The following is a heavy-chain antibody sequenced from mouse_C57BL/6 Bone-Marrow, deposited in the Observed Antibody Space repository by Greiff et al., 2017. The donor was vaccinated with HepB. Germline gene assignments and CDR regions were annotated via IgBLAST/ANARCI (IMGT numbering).Heavy chain of an antibody. CDR2: IHPSDSDT. CDR1: GYTFTSYW. J-gene: IGHJ2*01. CDR3: AILGTTVVATPIGY. D-gene: IGHD1-1*01. Sequence: QVQLKQPGAELVKPGASVKVSCKASGYTFTSYWMHWVKQRPGQGLEWIGRIHPSDSDTNYNQNFKGKATLTVDKSSSTAYMQLSSLTSEDSAVYYCAILGTTVVATPIGYWGQGTTLTVSS. V-gene: IGHV1-74*01.